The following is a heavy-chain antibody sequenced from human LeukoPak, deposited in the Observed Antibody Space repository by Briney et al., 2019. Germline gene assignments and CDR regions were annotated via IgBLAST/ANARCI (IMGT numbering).Heavy chain of an antibody. CDR3: ARETLGVTAFDI. Sequence: LSLTCAVYGGSFSGYYWSWIRQAPGKGLEWVSYISNSGSIIYYADSVKGRFTISRDNAKNLVYLQMNSLRAEDTAVYYCARETLGVTAFDIWGQGTMVTVSS. D-gene: IGHD2-21*02. V-gene: IGHV3-11*01. J-gene: IGHJ3*02. CDR2: ISNSGSII. CDR1: GGSFSGYY.